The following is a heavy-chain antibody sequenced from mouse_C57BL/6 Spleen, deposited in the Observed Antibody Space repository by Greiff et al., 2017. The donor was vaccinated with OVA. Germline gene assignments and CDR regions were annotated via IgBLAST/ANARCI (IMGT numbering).Heavy chain of an antibody. CDR1: GYTFTSYW. CDR3: AREGGSSYSWYFDY. Sequence: VQLQQSGAELVKPGASVKLSCKASGYTFTSYWMHWVKQRPGQGLEWIGMIHPNSGSTNYNEKFKSKATLTVDKSSSTAYMQLSSLTSEDSAVYYCAREGGSSYSWYFDYWGQGTTLTVSS. D-gene: IGHD1-1*01. CDR2: IHPNSGST. J-gene: IGHJ2*01. V-gene: IGHV1-64*01.